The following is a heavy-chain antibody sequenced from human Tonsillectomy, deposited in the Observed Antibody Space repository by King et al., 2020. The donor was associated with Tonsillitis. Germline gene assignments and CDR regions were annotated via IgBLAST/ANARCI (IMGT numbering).Heavy chain of an antibody. Sequence: VQLVESGGGLVQPGRSLRLSCAASGFTFDDYAMHWVRQAPGKGLEWVSGISWNSGSIVYADSVKGRFTISRGNAKNSLYLQMNSLRAEDTALYYCAKDMRLLWSAGEFDYWGQGTLVTVSS. J-gene: IGHJ4*02. CDR2: ISWNSGSI. D-gene: IGHD3-16*01. CDR3: AKDMRLLWSAGEFDY. CDR1: GFTFDDYA. V-gene: IGHV3-9*01.